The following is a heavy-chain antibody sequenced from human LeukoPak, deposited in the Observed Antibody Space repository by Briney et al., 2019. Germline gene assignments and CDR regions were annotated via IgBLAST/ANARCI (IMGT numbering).Heavy chain of an antibody. V-gene: IGHV4-59*08. Sequence: SETLSLTCTVSGGSISSYYWSWIRQPPGKGLEWIGYIYYSGRTNYNPSLKSRVTISVNTSKNQFSLKLSSVTAADTAVYYCARLTTGPEGMFDPWGQGTLVTVSS. CDR2: IYYSGRT. CDR1: GGSISSYY. J-gene: IGHJ5*02. CDR3: ARLTTGPEGMFDP. D-gene: IGHD3-9*01.